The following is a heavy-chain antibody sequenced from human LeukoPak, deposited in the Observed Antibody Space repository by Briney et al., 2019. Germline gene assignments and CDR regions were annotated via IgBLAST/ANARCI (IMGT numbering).Heavy chain of an antibody. D-gene: IGHD3-22*01. J-gene: IGHJ4*02. CDR1: GYPISNGYY. CDR2: IYYSGNT. V-gene: IGHV4-38-2*01. Sequence: SETLSLTXAVSGYPISNGYYWGWIRQPPGKGLEWIGSIYYSGNTYDNPSLKSRVTISLDTSKNQFSLRLSSLTASDTAVYYCARHRLFDTTGYYYDFDYWGQGTLVTVSS. CDR3: ARHRLFDTTGYYYDFDY.